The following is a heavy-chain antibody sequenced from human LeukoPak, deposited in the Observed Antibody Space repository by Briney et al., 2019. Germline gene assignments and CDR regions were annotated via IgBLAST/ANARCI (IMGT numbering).Heavy chain of an antibody. CDR3: AGVSGSSSWWRFDY. V-gene: IGHV4-59*01. D-gene: IGHD6-13*01. Sequence: SETLSLTCTVSGGSISSYYWSWIRQPPGKGLEWIGYIYYSGSTNYNPSLKSRVTISVDTSKNQFSLKLSSVTAADTAVYYCAGVSGSSSWWRFDYWGQGTLVTVSS. CDR1: GGSISSYY. J-gene: IGHJ4*02. CDR2: IYYSGST.